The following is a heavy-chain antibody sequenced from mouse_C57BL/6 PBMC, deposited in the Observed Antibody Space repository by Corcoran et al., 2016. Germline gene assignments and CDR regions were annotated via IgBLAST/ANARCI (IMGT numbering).Heavy chain of an antibody. Sequence: EVQLQQSGPELVKPGASVKISCKASGYTFTDYYMNWVKQSHGKSLEWIGDINPNNGGTSYNQKFKGKATLTVDKSSSTAYMELRSLTSEDSAVYYCARRDMGRTGSFAYWGQGTLVTVSA. J-gene: IGHJ3*01. CDR2: INPNNGGT. CDR3: ARRDMGRTGSFAY. D-gene: IGHD4-1*01. CDR1: GYTFTDYY. V-gene: IGHV1-26*01.